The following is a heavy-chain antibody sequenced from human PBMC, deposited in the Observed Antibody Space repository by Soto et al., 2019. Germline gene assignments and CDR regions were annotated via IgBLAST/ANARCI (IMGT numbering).Heavy chain of an antibody. Sequence: QVQLVESGGGVVQPGGSLRLSCVDSGLSFGGYAMLWVRLAPGKGLEWVTLTSYDGNNEYYADSVKGRFTISRDNSKNTLYLQMNSLRTEDTAVYYCARGASCCGDDPFDVWGQGTMVTVSS. CDR3: ARGASCCGDDPFDV. D-gene: IGHD7-27*01. J-gene: IGHJ3*01. V-gene: IGHV3-30-3*01. CDR1: GLSFGGYA. CDR2: TSYDGNNE.